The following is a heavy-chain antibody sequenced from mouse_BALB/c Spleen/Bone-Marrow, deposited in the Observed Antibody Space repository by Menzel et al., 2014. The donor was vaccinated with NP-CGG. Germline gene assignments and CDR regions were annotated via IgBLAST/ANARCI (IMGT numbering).Heavy chain of an antibody. Sequence: EVMLVESGGGLVQPKGSLKLSCAASGFTFNIYAMNWVRQAPRKGLEWVARISSKSTNYTTCYADSVKDRFTISSDDSQSMLYLQMNSLKTEDTAIYYCMGQDYDYPMDYWGQGTSVTVSS. J-gene: IGHJ4*01. CDR3: MGQDYDYPMDY. D-gene: IGHD2-4*01. CDR2: ISSKSTNYTT. V-gene: IGHV10-1*01. CDR1: GFTFNIYA.